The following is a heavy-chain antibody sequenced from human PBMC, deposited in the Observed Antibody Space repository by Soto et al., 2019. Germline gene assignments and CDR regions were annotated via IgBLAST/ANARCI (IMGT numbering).Heavy chain of an antibody. Sequence: EVQLVESGGGLVKPGGSLRLSCAASGFTFSSYSMNWVRQAQGKGLEWVSSISSSSSYIYYAGSVKGRFTISRDNAKNSLYLHMNSLRDVDTDVYYCARGAYSEWVEGAFDIWGQGTMVTVSS. V-gene: IGHV3-21*01. J-gene: IGHJ3*02. D-gene: IGHD3-3*01. CDR2: ISSSSSYI. CDR1: GFTFSSYS. CDR3: ARGAYSEWVEGAFDI.